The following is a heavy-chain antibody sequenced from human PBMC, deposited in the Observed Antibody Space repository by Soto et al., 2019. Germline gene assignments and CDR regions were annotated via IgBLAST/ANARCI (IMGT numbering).Heavy chain of an antibody. D-gene: IGHD5-18*01. CDR2: ISAYNGNT. J-gene: IGHJ6*02. CDR1: GYTFTSYG. CDR3: ARAPWSRYSYGYWYYYGMDV. V-gene: IGHV1-18*01. Sequence: GASVKVSCKASGYTFTSYGISWVRQAPGQGLEWMGWISAYNGNTNYAQKLQGRVTMTTDTSTSTAYMELRSLRSDDTAVYYCARAPWSRYSYGYWYYYGMDVLGQGTTVTVSS.